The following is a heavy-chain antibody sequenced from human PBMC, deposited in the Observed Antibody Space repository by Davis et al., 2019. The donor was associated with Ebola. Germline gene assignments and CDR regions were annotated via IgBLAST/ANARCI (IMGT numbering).Heavy chain of an antibody. Sequence: SETLSLTFAVYGGSFSAYFWSWIRQSPGKGLEWIGKVSHGGVSDYNPSLRSRVTISVDTSKNQFSLKMNPVTAADTAVYYCARTTKTSISDSGLGYTYFDHWSQGTLVTVSS. J-gene: IGHJ5*02. CDR3: ARTTKTSISDSGLGYTYFDH. CDR2: VSHGGVS. D-gene: IGHD1-1*01. V-gene: IGHV4-34*01. CDR1: GGSFSAYF.